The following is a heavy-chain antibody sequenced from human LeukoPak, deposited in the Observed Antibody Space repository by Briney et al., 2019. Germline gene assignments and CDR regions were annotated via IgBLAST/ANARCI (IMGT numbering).Heavy chain of an antibody. D-gene: IGHD6-13*01. V-gene: IGHV3-53*01. CDR2: FYAGDST. Sequence: GGSLRLSCAASGFTVSSNYMSWVRQAPGKGLEWVSVFYAGDSTYYADSVKGRFTISRDNSKNTLFLQMNSLRAEDTAVYYCARSSSRSIAAAEFSSRKYYYYYMDVWGKGTTVTVSS. CDR3: ARSSSRSIAAAEFSSRKYYYYYMDV. CDR1: GFTVSSNY. J-gene: IGHJ6*03.